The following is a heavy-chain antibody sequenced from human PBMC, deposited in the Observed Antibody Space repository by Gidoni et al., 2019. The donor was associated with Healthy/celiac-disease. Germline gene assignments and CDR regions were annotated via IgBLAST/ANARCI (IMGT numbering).Heavy chain of an antibody. V-gene: IGHV4-34*01. Sequence: QVQLQQWGAGLLKPSETLSLTCAVYGGSFSGYYWSWIRQPPGKGLEWIGEINHSGSTNYNPSLKSRVTISVDTSKNQFSLKLSSVTAADTAVYYCARTPPDYVWGSYRWRGWFDPWGQGTLVTVSS. CDR1: GGSFSGYY. CDR2: INHSGST. D-gene: IGHD3-16*02. J-gene: IGHJ5*02. CDR3: ARTPPDYVWGSYRWRGWFDP.